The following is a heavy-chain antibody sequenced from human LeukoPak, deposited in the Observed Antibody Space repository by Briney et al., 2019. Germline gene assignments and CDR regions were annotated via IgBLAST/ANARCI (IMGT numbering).Heavy chain of an antibody. V-gene: IGHV4-30-4*08. CDR1: GGSISSYY. Sequence: SETLSLTCTVSGGSISSYYWSWIRQPPGKGLEWIGYIYYSGSTYYNPSLKSRVTISVDTSKNQFSLKLSSVTAADTAVYYCARVTRYYDFWSGYPPAGNWFDPWGQGTLVTVSS. J-gene: IGHJ5*02. D-gene: IGHD3-3*01. CDR3: ARVTRYYDFWSGYPPAGNWFDP. CDR2: IYYSGST.